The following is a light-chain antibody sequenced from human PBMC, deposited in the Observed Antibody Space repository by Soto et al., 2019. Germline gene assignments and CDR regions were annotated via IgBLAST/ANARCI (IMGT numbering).Light chain of an antibody. CDR2: GAS. V-gene: IGKV3-15*01. CDR1: QSINND. J-gene: IGKJ4*01. Sequence: EVVMAQSTATLSVSPGERVTLSCRASQSINNDLAWYQQKVGQGPRLLIYGASTRATGIPARFSGSGSGTEFNLTISSLQAEDSAVYYCQQYNKWPPLTFGGGTKVEIK. CDR3: QQYNKWPPLT.